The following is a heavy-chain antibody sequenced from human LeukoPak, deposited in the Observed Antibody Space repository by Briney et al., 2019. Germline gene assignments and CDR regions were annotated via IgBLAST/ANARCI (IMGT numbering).Heavy chain of an antibody. V-gene: IGHV1-69*05. D-gene: IGHD6-13*01. CDR1: GGTFSSYA. Sequence: SVKVSCKASGGTFSSYAISWVRQAPGQGLEWMGGIIPIFGTANYAQKFQGRVTITTDESTSTAYIELSSLRSEDTAVYYCARGAAAAGTGFYYYYYMDVWGKGTTVTVSS. CDR2: IIPIFGTA. J-gene: IGHJ6*03. CDR3: ARGAAAAGTGFYYYYYMDV.